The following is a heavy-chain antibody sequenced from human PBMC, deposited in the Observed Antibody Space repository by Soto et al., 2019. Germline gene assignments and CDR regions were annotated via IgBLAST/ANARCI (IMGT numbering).Heavy chain of an antibody. J-gene: IGHJ6*02. Sequence: PSETLSLTCTVSGGSISSYYWSWIRQPPGKGLEWIGYIYYSGSTSYSPSLKSRVTISVDTSKNQFSLKLSSVTAADTAVYYCARGYGDWYYYGMDVWGQGTTVTVSS. CDR2: IYYSGST. CDR1: GGSISSYY. CDR3: ARGYGDWYYYGMDV. D-gene: IGHD4-17*01. V-gene: IGHV4-59*01.